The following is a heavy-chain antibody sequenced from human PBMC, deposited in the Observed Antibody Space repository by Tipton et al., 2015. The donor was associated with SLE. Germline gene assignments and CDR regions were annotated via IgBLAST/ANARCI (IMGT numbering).Heavy chain of an antibody. CDR1: GYTFTTCG. D-gene: IGHD5-18*01. Sequence: QLVQSGGEVKKPGASVRVSCKASGYTFTTCGISWVRQAPGQGLEWMGWISTYNGNTNYAQKLQGRVTMTSDTSTSTAYMELRSLRSDDTAIYYCARVRVDTAMGVFDFWGQGTLVTVSS. CDR3: ARVRVDTAMGVFDF. CDR2: ISTYNGNT. J-gene: IGHJ4*02. V-gene: IGHV1-18*01.